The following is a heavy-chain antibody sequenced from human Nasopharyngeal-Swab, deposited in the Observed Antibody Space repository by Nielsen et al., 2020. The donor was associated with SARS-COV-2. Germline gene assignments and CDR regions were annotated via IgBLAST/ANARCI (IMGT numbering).Heavy chain of an antibody. Sequence: SETLSLTCTVSGGSISSSSYYWGWIRQPPGKGREWIGSIYYSGSTYYNPSLKSRVTISVDTSKNQFTLKLSSVTAADTAVYYCARPSYSSGWSSWYYYYGMDVWGQGTTVTVSS. J-gene: IGHJ6*02. D-gene: IGHD6-19*01. CDR3: ARPSYSSGWSSWYYYYGMDV. CDR2: IYYSGST. V-gene: IGHV4-39*01. CDR1: GGSISSSSYY.